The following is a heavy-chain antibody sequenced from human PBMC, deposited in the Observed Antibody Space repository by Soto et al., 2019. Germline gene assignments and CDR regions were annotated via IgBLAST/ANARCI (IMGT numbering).Heavy chain of an antibody. D-gene: IGHD3-3*01. CDR3: ASSGITIFGVVTRLFDY. V-gene: IGHV4-30-4*01. CDR2: IYYSGST. J-gene: IGHJ4*02. Sequence: PSETLSLTCTVSGGSISSGYYYWSWIRQPPGKGLEWIGYIYYSGSTYYNPSLKSRVTISVDTSKNQFSLKLSSVTAADTAVYYCASSGITIFGVVTRLFDYWGQGTLVTVSS. CDR1: GGSISSGYYY.